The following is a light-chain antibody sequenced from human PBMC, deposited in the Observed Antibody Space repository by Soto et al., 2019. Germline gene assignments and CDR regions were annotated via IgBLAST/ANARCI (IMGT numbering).Light chain of an antibody. Sequence: DIQMTQSPSSLSASAVDRVTITFRASQSISSYLNWYQQKPGKAPKLLIYAASSLQSGVPSRFSGSGSGTDFTLTISSLQPEDFATYYCQQANSFPLTFGGGTKVDI. V-gene: IGKV1-39*01. J-gene: IGKJ4*01. CDR3: QQANSFPLT. CDR2: AAS. CDR1: QSISSY.